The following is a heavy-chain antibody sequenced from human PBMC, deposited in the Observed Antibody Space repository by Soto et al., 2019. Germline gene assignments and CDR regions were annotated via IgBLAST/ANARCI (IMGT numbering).Heavy chain of an antibody. CDR2: ISAYNGNT. D-gene: IGHD3-22*01. CDR1: GYTFTSYG. CDR3: AVYYYDSSGPQGYFDY. Sequence: ASVKVSCKASGYTFTSYGISWVRQAPGQGLEWMGWISAYNGNTNYAQKLQGRVTMTTDTSTSTAYMELRNLRSDDTAVYYCAVYYYDSSGPQGYFDYWGQGTLVTVSS. V-gene: IGHV1-18*01. J-gene: IGHJ4*02.